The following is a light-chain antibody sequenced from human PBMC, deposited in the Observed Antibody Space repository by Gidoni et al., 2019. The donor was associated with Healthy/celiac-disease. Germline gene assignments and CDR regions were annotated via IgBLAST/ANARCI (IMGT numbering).Light chain of an antibody. CDR3: QVWDSSSDL. CDR1: NIGSKS. V-gene: IGLV3-21*03. CDR2: DDS. Sequence: SYVLTQPPSVSVAPGKTARITCGGNNIGSKSVHWYQQKPGQAPVLVVYDDSDRPSWIPERFSGSNSGNTATLTISRVEAGDEADYYCQVWDSSSDLFGGGTKLTVL. J-gene: IGLJ3*02.